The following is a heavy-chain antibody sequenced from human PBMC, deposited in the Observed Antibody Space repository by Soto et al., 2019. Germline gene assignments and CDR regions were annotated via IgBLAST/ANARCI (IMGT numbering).Heavy chain of an antibody. V-gene: IGHV4-30-4*01. Sequence: SETLSLTCTVSGGSISSGDYYWSWIRQPPGKGLEWIGYIYYSGSTYYNPSLKSRVTISVDTSKNQFSLKLSSVTAADTAVYYCARDRGRDWFDPWGQGTLVTVSS. J-gene: IGHJ5*02. D-gene: IGHD3-10*01. CDR1: GGSISSGDYY. CDR2: IYYSGST. CDR3: ARDRGRDWFDP.